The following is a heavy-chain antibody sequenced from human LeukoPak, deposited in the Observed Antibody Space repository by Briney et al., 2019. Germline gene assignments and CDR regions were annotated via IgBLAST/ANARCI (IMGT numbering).Heavy chain of an antibody. CDR2: ISGSGGST. CDR1: GFTFSSYA. D-gene: IGHD3-22*01. Sequence: GGSLRLSWAASGFTFSSYAMSWVRQAPGKGLEWVSAISGSGGSTYYADSVKGRFTISRDNSKNTLYLQMNRLRAEDTAVYYCAKEPLPSWYDSSGYYPGSFGYWGQGTLVTVSS. J-gene: IGHJ4*02. V-gene: IGHV3-23*01. CDR3: AKEPLPSWYDSSGYYPGSFGY.